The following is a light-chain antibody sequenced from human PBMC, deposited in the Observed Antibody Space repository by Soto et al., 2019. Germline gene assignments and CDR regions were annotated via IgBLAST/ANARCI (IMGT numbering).Light chain of an antibody. V-gene: IGKV3-20*01. J-gene: IGKJ1*01. CDR2: GAS. CDR1: QSVNSNH. Sequence: EIVLTQSPGPLSFPPGDRATNSYSARQSVNSNHLAWYQRKPGQAPRLLIYGASNRATDIHSRVTASGSGGDFTLPTTRLAGEDFAVYYCQQYDSKPPTFGQGTKVEVK. CDR3: QQYDSKPPT.